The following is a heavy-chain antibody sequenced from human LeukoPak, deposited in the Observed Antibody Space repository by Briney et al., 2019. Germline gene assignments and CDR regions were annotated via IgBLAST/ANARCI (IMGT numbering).Heavy chain of an antibody. Sequence: ASVKVSCKASGYNFTTYVISWLRQAPGQGPEWMGWIIDYDGHARYSEKLKGRITLTTDRSTTTVYMELRSLTYDDTARYYCVREGIYLAFDLWGQGTLVSVSS. J-gene: IGHJ5*02. V-gene: IGHV1-18*01. CDR2: IIDYDGHA. CDR3: VREGIYLAFDL. CDR1: GYNFTTYV. D-gene: IGHD3-16*02.